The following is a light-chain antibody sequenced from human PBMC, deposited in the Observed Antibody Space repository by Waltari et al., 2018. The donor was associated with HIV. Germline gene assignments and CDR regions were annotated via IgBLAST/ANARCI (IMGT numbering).Light chain of an antibody. J-gene: IGKJ1*01. CDR1: QRVSSSY. V-gene: IGKV3-20*01. CDR3: QQYGSSQWT. CDR2: CAS. Sequence: EIVLTQSPGTLSLSPGERATLSCRASQRVSSSYLAWYQQKPGQAPRLRIYCASSRATGIPDRFSGSGSGTDFTLTISRLEPEDFAVYYCQQYGSSQWTFGQGTKVEIK.